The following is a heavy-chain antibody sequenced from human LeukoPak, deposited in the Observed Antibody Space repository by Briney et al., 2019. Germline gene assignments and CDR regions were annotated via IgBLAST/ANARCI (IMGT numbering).Heavy chain of an antibody. CDR3: ARDLSYYYDSSGSAGWFDP. CDR1: GGSISSYY. CDR2: IYTSGST. J-gene: IGHJ5*02. V-gene: IGHV4-4*07. D-gene: IGHD3-22*01. Sequence: SETLSLTCIVSGGSISSYYWSWIRQPAGKGLEWIGRIYTSGSTNYNPSLKSRVTISVDTSKNQFSLKLSSVTAADTAVYYCARDLSYYYDSSGSAGWFDPWGQGTLVTVSS.